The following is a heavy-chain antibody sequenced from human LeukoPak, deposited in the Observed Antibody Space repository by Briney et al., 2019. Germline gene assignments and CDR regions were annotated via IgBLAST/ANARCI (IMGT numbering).Heavy chain of an antibody. CDR2: INQDGTEK. D-gene: IGHD3-10*02. CDR3: AELGITMIGGV. Sequence: GGSLRLSCAASGFSFTTYWMSWVRQAPGKGLEWVANINQDGTEKYYVDSVKGRFTISRDNAKNSLYLQMNSLRAEDTAVYYCAELGITMIGGVWGKGTTVTISS. V-gene: IGHV3-7*01. J-gene: IGHJ6*04. CDR1: GFSFTTYW.